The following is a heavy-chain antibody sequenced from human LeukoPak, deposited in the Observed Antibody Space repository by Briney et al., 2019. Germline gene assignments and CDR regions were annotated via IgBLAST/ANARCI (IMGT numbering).Heavy chain of an antibody. CDR1: GFTFSSYA. CDR3: ARGVGIQLFY. Sequence: GGSLRLSCAASGFTFSSYAMHWVRQAPGKGLEWVAVISYDGSNKYYADSVKGRFTISRDNSKNTLYLQMNSLRSDDTAVYYCARGVGIQLFYWGQGTLVTVSS. V-gene: IGHV3-30*04. D-gene: IGHD5-18*01. J-gene: IGHJ4*02. CDR2: ISYDGSNK.